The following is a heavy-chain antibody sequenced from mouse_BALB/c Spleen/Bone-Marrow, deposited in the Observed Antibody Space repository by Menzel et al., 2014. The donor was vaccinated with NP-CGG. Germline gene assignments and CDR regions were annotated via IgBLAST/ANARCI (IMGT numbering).Heavy chain of an antibody. Sequence: DVQLVESGGGLVQPGGSRKLSCAASGFTFSSFGMHWVRQAPEKGLEWVAYISSGSSTIFYADTVKGRFTVSRDNPKNTLFLQMTILRSEDTAMYYCTRGGNWDDFDYWGQGTTRTASS. J-gene: IGHJ2*01. CDR3: TRGGNWDDFDY. D-gene: IGHD4-1*01. V-gene: IGHV5-17*02. CDR1: GFTFSSFG. CDR2: ISSGSSTI.